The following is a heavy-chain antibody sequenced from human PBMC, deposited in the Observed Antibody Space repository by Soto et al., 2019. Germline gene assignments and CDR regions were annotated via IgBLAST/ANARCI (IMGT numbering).Heavy chain of an antibody. CDR1: GFTFSTYW. CDR3: TSDTFGLRDT. D-gene: IGHD3-16*01. J-gene: IGHJ5*02. V-gene: IGHV3-74*01. CDR2: INPAGTIT. Sequence: PGGSLRLSCAASGFTFSTYWMHWIRQVPGKGLEWVSRINPAGTITNYADSVEGRFTISRDNADSALFLQMNSLSAEDTAIYYCTSDTFGLRDTWGQGTLVTVSS.